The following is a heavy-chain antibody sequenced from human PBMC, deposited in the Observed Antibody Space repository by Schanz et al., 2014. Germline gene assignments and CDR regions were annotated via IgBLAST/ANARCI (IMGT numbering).Heavy chain of an antibody. Sequence: DVQLVESGGGLIQPGGSLRLSCAASGFTVSSNYMSWVRQAPGKGLEWVSVIYSGGSTYYADSVKGRFTISRDNSKNTLYLQMNSLRAEDTAVYYCARDRWDWNNAFDIWGQGTMVTVSS. CDR1: GFTVSSNY. J-gene: IGHJ3*02. D-gene: IGHD1-1*01. CDR2: IYSGGST. CDR3: ARDRWDWNNAFDI. V-gene: IGHV3-53*01.